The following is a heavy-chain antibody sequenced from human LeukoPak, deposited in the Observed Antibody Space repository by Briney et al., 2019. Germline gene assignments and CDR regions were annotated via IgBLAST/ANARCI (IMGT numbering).Heavy chain of an antibody. CDR1: GFTVSSNY. D-gene: IGHD3-10*01. J-gene: IGHJ4*02. Sequence: GGSPRLSCAASGFTVSSNYMSWVRQAPGKGLEWVSVIYSGGDTYYADSVKGRFTISRDNSKNTLYLQMNSLRAEDTAVYYCARRQTYYYGSGSYMGLDYWGQGTLVTVSS. V-gene: IGHV3-53*01. CDR2: IYSGGDT. CDR3: ARRQTYYYGSGSYMGLDY.